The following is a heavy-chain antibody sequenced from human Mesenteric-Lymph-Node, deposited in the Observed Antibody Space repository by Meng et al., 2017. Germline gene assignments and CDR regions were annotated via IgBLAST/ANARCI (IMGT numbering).Heavy chain of an antibody. J-gene: IGHJ4*02. Sequence: QGPLQRSGHGLVNLSETLSLPCAVSGGSISSVYWWTWVRQPPGKGLEWIGEIIHGGSPSYNPSLKSRVTISIDTSKNQLSLMLSSVTAADTAVYYCARRPTGIDYWGQGTLVTVSS. CDR2: IIHGGSP. CDR1: GGSISSVYW. V-gene: IGHV4-4*02. CDR3: ARRPTGIDY. D-gene: IGHD2-8*02.